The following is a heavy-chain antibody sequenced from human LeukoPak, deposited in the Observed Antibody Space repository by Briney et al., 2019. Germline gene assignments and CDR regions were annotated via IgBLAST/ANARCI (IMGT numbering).Heavy chain of an antibody. Sequence: NPSETLSLTCTVSGGSISSYYWSWIRQPPGKGLEWIGYIYYSGSTNYNPSLKSRVTISVDTSKNQFSLKLSSVTAADTAVYYCAREGLSSGYYDSSGYYLGTFDPWGQGTLVTVSS. CDR2: IYYSGST. CDR1: GGSISSYY. J-gene: IGHJ5*02. CDR3: AREGLSSGYYDSSGYYLGTFDP. D-gene: IGHD3-22*01. V-gene: IGHV4-59*01.